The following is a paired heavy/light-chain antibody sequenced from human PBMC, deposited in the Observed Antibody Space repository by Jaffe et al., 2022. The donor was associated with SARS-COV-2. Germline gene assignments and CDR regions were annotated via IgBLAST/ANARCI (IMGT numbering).Light chain of an antibody. Sequence: DIQMTQSPSSVSASVGDRVTITCRASQGIGNWLAWYQQKPGKAPKLLIYAASSLQSGVPSRFSGSGSGTDFTLTISSLQPEDFATYYCQQANSFPYTFGQGTKLEIK. CDR2: AAS. CDR3: QQANSFPYT. V-gene: IGKV1-12*01. CDR1: QGIGNW. J-gene: IGKJ2*01.
Heavy chain of an antibody. CDR1: GGSISSGDYY. J-gene: IGHJ3*02. V-gene: IGHV4-30-4*01. CDR2: IYYSGNT. CDR3: ARVWCTNGVCHRRDDAFDI. D-gene: IGHD2-8*01. Sequence: QVQLQESGPGLVKPSQTMSLTCTVSGGSISSGDYYWSWIRQPPGKGLEWIGYIYYSGNTYYNPSLKSRVTISVDTSKNQFSLKLSSVTAADTAVYYCARVWCTNGVCHRRDDAFDIWGQGIMVTVSS.